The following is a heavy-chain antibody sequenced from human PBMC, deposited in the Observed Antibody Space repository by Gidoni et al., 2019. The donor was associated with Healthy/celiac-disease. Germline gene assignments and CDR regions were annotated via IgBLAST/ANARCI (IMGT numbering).Heavy chain of an antibody. V-gene: IGHV3-30-3*01. CDR3: ASLGIVVVAPNDY. CDR2: ISYDGSNK. Sequence: QVQLVESGGGVVQPGRSLRLSCAASGSTFSSYAMHWVRQAPGKGLEWVAVISYDGSNKYYADSVKGRFTISRDNSKNTLYLQMNSLRAEDTAVYYCASLGIVVVAPNDYWGQGTLVTVSS. CDR1: GSTFSSYA. D-gene: IGHD2-15*01. J-gene: IGHJ4*02.